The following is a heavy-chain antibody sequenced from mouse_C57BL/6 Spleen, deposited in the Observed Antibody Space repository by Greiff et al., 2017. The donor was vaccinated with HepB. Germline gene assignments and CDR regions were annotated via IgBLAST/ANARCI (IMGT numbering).Heavy chain of an antibody. CDR3: ARRTTTVVAPDY. CDR2: IYPGDGDT. Sequence: VQVVESGAELVKPGASVKISCKASGYAFSSYWMNWVKQRPGKGLEWIGQIYPGDGDTNYNGKFKGKATLTADKSSSTAYMQLSSLTSEDSAVYFCARRTTTVVAPDYWGQGTTLTVSS. V-gene: IGHV1-80*01. J-gene: IGHJ2*01. CDR1: GYAFSSYW. D-gene: IGHD1-1*01.